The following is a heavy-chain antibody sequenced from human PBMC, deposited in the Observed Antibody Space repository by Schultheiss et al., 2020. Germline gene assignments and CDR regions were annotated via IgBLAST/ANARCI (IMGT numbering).Heavy chain of an antibody. J-gene: IGHJ6*02. Sequence: SETLSLTCAVYGGSFSGYYWSWIRQHPGKGLEWIGYIYHSGSTYYNPSLKSRVTISVDRSKNQFSLKLSSVTAADTAVYYCAREPLPEDSSSSRHYYYGMDVWGQGTTVTVSS. D-gene: IGHD6-6*01. V-gene: IGHV4-34*01. CDR2: IYHSGST. CDR1: GGSFSGYY. CDR3: AREPLPEDSSSSRHYYYGMDV.